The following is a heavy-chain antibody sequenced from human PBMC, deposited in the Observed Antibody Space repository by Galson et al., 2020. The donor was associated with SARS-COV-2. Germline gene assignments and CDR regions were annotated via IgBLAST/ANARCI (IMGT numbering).Heavy chain of an antibody. J-gene: IGHJ5*02. Sequence: GESLKISCAASGFTFSGSAMHWVRQASGKGLEWVGRIRSKANSYATAYAASVKSRFTISRDDSKNTAYLQMNSLKTEDTAVYYCTRHLAVDKRGNWFDPWGQGTLVTVSS. V-gene: IGHV3-73*01. CDR2: IRSKANSYAT. CDR1: GFTFSGSA. CDR3: TRHLAVDKRGNWFDP. D-gene: IGHD6-19*01.